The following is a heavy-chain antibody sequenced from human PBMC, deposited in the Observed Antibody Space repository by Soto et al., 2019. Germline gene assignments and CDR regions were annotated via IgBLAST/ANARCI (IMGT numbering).Heavy chain of an antibody. D-gene: IGHD3-3*01. Sequence: SVKVSCKASGFTFTISAVQWVRQARGQRLEWIGWIVVGSGNTNYAQKFQERVTITRDMSTSTAYMELSSLRSEDTAVYYCARGSSDAYDFWSGYYKYYYYGMDVWGQGTTVTVS. CDR1: GFTFTISA. J-gene: IGHJ6*02. CDR3: ARGSSDAYDFWSGYYKYYYYGMDV. CDR2: IVVGSGNT. V-gene: IGHV1-58*01.